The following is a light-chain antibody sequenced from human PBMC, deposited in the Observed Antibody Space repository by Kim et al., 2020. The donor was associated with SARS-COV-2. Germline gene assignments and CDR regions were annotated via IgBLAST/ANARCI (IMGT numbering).Light chain of an antibody. CDR3: QQYDRSPWT. CDR2: GSS. Sequence: LAPGDRATLCFRASETVIISNFAWYQQKPGQAPTLLIYGSSRRAAGIPDRFSGSGSGTDFTLTIGRLEPEDSAMYYCQQYDRSPWTFGQGTKLEI. J-gene: IGKJ1*01. CDR1: ETVIISN. V-gene: IGKV3-20*01.